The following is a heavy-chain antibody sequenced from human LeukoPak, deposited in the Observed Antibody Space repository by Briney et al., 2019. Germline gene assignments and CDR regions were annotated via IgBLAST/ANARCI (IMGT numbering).Heavy chain of an antibody. Sequence: PSETLSLTCAVYGGSFSGYYWSWIRQPPGKGLEWIGYIYYSGSTSYNPSLKSRVTISVDTSKNQFSLKLSSVTAADTAVYYCAILRYSYGPFDYWGQGTLVTVSS. V-gene: IGHV4-59*08. J-gene: IGHJ4*02. D-gene: IGHD5-18*01. CDR3: AILRYSYGPFDY. CDR2: IYYSGST. CDR1: GGSFSGYY.